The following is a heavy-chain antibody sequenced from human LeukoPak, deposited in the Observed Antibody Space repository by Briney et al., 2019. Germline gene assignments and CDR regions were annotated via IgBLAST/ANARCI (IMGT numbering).Heavy chain of an antibody. CDR3: ARLAVWGSYRLFDY. V-gene: IGHV3-48*02. Sequence: PGGSLRLPCAASGFTTVSYTMNWVRQAPGKGLEWVSSISSSSTTIYYADSVKGRFTISRDNAKNSLYLQMNSLRDEDTAVYYCARLAVWGSYRLFDYWGQGTLVTVSS. J-gene: IGHJ4*02. CDR1: GFTTVSYT. CDR2: ISSSSTTI. D-gene: IGHD3-16*02.